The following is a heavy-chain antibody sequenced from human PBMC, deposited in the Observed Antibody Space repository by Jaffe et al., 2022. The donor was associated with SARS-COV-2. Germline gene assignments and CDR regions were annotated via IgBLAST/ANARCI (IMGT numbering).Heavy chain of an antibody. J-gene: IGHJ6*03. Sequence: EVQLVESGGGLVKPGGSLRLSCAASGFTFSSYSMNWVRQAPGKGLEWVSSISSSSSYIYYADSVKGRFTISRDNAKNSLYLQMNSLRAEDTAVYYCARALDRDGNYYYYMDVWGKGTTVTVSS. CDR2: ISSSSSYI. CDR3: ARALDRDGNYYYYMDV. D-gene: IGHD2-15*01. V-gene: IGHV3-21*01. CDR1: GFTFSSYS.